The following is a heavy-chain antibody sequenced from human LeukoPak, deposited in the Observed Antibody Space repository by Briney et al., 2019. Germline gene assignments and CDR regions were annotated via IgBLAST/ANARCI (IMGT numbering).Heavy chain of an antibody. D-gene: IGHD5-24*01. Sequence: SETLSLTCTVSGASISSGNYYWGWIRQPPGKGLEWLGSIYYSGDTYNNPPLKSRVTISVDTAKSQFSLRLTSMTAADTAVYYCARALLGDGYNTQDAFDIWGQGTMVTVSS. V-gene: IGHV4-39*07. J-gene: IGHJ3*02. CDR2: IYYSGDT. CDR3: ARALLGDGYNTQDAFDI. CDR1: GASISSGNYY.